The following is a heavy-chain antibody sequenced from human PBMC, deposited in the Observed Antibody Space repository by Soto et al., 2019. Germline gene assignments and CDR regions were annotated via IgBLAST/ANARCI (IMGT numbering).Heavy chain of an antibody. CDR3: ASLYKGRGYSGYDSLSAFDI. CDR1: GFTFSSYA. J-gene: IGHJ3*02. V-gene: IGHV3-23*01. CDR2: ISGSGGST. Sequence: EVQLLESGGGLVQPGGSLRLSCAASGFTFSSYAMSWVRQAPGKGLEWVSAISGSGGSTYYADSVKGRFTISRDNSKNTLYLQMNSLRAEDTDVYYCASLYKGRGYSGYDSLSAFDIWGQGTMVTVSS. D-gene: IGHD5-12*01.